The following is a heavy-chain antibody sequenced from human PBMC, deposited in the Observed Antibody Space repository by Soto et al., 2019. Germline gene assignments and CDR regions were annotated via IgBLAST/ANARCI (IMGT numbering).Heavy chain of an antibody. V-gene: IGHV1-69*01. J-gene: IGHJ6*02. Sequence: QVQLVQSGAEVKKPGSSVKVSCKASGGTFSSYAISWVRQAPGQGLEWMGGIIPIFGTANYAQKFQGRVTFTADESTSTAYMELSSLRSEDTAVYYCARPPPSGGLAYYGMDVWRQGSTVTVSS. CDR1: GGTFSSYA. CDR2: IIPIFGTA. CDR3: ARPPPSGGLAYYGMDV.